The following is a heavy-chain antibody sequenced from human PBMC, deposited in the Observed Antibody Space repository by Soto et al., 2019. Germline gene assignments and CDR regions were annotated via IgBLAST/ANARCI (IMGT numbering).Heavy chain of an antibody. CDR1: GGSISSYY. CDR3: ARALNDYGGQFDY. CDR2: IYYSGST. V-gene: IGHV4-59*01. D-gene: IGHD4-17*01. Sequence: QVQLQESGPGLVKPSETLSLTCTVSGGSISSYYWSWIRQPPGKGLEWIGYIYYSGSTNYNPSLKSRVTISVDTSKNQFSLKLSSVTAADTAVYYCARALNDYGGQFDYWGQGTLVTVSS. J-gene: IGHJ4*02.